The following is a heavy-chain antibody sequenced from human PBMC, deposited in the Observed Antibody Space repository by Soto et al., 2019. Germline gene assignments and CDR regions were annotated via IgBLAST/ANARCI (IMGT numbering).Heavy chain of an antibody. CDR3: ARDRGAYGMDV. Sequence: QVQLVQSGAEVKKPGASVKVSCKASGYTFTSYGISWVRQAPGQGLEWMGWISAYNGNTNYAKKIQGRVTMTTDTSTSTGYMELRSLRSDDTAVYYCARDRGAYGMDVWGQGTTVTVSS. CDR2: ISAYNGNT. J-gene: IGHJ6*02. CDR1: GYTFTSYG. V-gene: IGHV1-18*01.